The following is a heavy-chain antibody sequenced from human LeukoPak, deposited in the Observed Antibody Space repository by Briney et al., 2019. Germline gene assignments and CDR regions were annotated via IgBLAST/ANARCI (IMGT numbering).Heavy chain of an antibody. V-gene: IGHV1-69*13. CDR2: IIPIFGTA. CDR3: ARVDGSSWCLDY. J-gene: IGHJ4*02. CDR1: GGTFSSYA. Sequence: ASVKVSCKASGGTFSSYAISWVRQAPGQGLEWMGGIIPIFGTANYAQKFQGRVTITADESTSTAYMELSSLRSEDTAVYYCARVDGSSWCLDYWSQGTLVTVSS. D-gene: IGHD6-13*01.